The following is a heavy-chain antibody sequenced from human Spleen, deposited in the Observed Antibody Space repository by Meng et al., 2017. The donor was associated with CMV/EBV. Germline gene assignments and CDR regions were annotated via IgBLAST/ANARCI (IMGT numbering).Heavy chain of an antibody. CDR1: GGSVRSSSYY. D-gene: IGHD6-19*01. CDR2: IFYSGDT. J-gene: IGHJ4*02. Sequence: VSGGSVRSSSYYWGWSRQPPGKGLEWIANIFYSGDTYYNPSLKSRVTISVDTSKNQFSLRLSSVTAADTAVYYCARRFRYSSGFDYWGQGTLVTVSS. CDR3: ARRFRYSSGFDY. V-gene: IGHV4-39*01.